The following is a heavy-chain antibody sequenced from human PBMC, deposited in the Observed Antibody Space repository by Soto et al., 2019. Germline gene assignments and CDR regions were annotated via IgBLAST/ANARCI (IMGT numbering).Heavy chain of an antibody. Sequence: SVKVSCKASGGTFSSYAISWVRQAPGQGLEWMGGIIPVFGTANYAQKFQGRVTITADESTSTAYMELSSLRSEDTAVYYCARAYSSGPYGMDVWGQGTAVTVSS. J-gene: IGHJ6*02. D-gene: IGHD6-19*01. CDR3: ARAYSSGPYGMDV. CDR2: IIPVFGTA. CDR1: GGTFSSYA. V-gene: IGHV1-69*13.